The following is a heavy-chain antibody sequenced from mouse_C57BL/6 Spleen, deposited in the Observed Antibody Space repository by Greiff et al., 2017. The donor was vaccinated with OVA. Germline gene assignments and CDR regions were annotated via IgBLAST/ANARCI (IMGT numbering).Heavy chain of an antibody. D-gene: IGHD4-1*01. Sequence: VQLQQSGPELVKPGASVKISCKASGYSFTSYYIHWVKQRPGQGLEWIGWIYPGSGNTEYNEKFKGKATLTADTSSSTAYMQLSSLTSEDSAVYYCASGTEDYFDYWGQGTTLTVSS. CDR1: GYSFTSYY. V-gene: IGHV1-66*01. CDR3: ASGTEDYFDY. CDR2: IYPGSGNT. J-gene: IGHJ2*01.